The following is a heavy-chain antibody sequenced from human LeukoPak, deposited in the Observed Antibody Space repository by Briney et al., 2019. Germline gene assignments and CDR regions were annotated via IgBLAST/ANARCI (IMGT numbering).Heavy chain of an antibody. CDR3: ARDRGYCSSTSCYSYYYYGMDV. V-gene: IGHV1-46*01. CDR2: INSSGGST. J-gene: IGHJ6*04. Sequence: GASVKVSCKASGYTFTSYYMHWVRQAPGQGLEWMGIINSSGGSTSYAQKFQGRVTMTRDTSTSTVYMELSSLRSEDTAVYYCARDRGYCSSTSCYSYYYYGMDVWGKGTTVTVSS. CDR1: GYTFTSYY. D-gene: IGHD2-2*01.